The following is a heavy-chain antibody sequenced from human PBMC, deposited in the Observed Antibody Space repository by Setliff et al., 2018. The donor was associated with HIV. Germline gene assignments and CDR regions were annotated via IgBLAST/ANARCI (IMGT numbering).Heavy chain of an antibody. Sequence: ASVKVSCKASGYTFTGYYIHWVRQAPGQGLEWMGWISAYNGNTNYAQKLQGRVTITRNTSISTAYMELSSLRSEDTAVYYCARDFRGGGFDPWGQGTLVTVS. D-gene: IGHD3-16*01. CDR3: ARDFRGGGFDP. J-gene: IGHJ5*02. CDR1: GYTFTGYY. V-gene: IGHV1-8*03. CDR2: ISAYNGNT.